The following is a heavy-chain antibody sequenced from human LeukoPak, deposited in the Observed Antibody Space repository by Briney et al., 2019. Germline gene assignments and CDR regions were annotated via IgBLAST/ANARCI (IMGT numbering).Heavy chain of an antibody. Sequence: PSETLSLTCAVYGGSFSGYYWSWIRQPPGKGLEWIGEINHSGSINYNPSLKSRVTISVDTSKNQFSLKLSSVTAADTAVYYCARGRLWYGDSTNWFDPWGQGTLVTVSS. V-gene: IGHV4-34*01. CDR1: GGSFSGYY. J-gene: IGHJ5*02. CDR3: ARGRLWYGDSTNWFDP. D-gene: IGHD4-17*01. CDR2: INHSGSI.